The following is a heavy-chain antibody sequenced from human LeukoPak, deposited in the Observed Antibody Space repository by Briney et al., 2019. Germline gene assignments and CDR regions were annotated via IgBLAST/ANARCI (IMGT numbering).Heavy chain of an antibody. CDR3: ARGYCTNGVCYYYYYYYMDV. CDR1: GFTFSSYW. CDR2: INSDGSST. Sequence: GGSLRLSCAASGFTFSSYWMHWVRQAPGKGLVWVSRINSDGSSTSYADSVKGRFTISRDNAKYTLYLQMNSLRAEDTAVYYCARGYCTNGVCYYYYYYYMDVWGKGTTVTVSS. V-gene: IGHV3-74*01. J-gene: IGHJ6*03. D-gene: IGHD2-8*01.